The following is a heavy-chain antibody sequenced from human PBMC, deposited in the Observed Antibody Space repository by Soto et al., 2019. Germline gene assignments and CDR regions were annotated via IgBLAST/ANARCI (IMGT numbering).Heavy chain of an antibody. Sequence: KVSCKASGYTFTSYWISWVRQMPGKGLEWMGRIDPSDSYSNYSPSFQGHVTISADKSTSTAYLQWSSLKASDTAMYYCARHRSNYGNDIWGQGTMVTVSS. V-gene: IGHV5-10-1*01. J-gene: IGHJ3*02. CDR1: GYTFTSYW. CDR3: ARHRSNYGNDI. D-gene: IGHD4-4*01. CDR2: IDPSDSYS.